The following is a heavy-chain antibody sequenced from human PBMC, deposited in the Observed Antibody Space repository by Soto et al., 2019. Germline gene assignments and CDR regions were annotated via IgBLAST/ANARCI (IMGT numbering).Heavy chain of an antibody. J-gene: IGHJ4*02. CDR1: GFTFSSYA. Sequence: LRLSCAASGFTFSSYAMSWVRQAPGKGLEWVSAISGSGGSTYYADSVKGRFTISRDNSKNTLYLQMNSLRAEDTAVYYCAKVSRFHSSVPYYFDYWGQGTLVTVSS. CDR2: ISGSGGST. D-gene: IGHD6-19*01. CDR3: AKVSRFHSSVPYYFDY. V-gene: IGHV3-23*01.